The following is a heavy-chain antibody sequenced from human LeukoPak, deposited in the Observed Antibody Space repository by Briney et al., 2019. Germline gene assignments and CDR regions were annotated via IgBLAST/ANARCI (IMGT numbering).Heavy chain of an antibody. V-gene: IGHV3-30*18. D-gene: IGHD1-26*01. Sequence: GRSLRLSCAASGFTFSTYGMHWVRQAPGKGLEWVAVISYDGSNKYYADSVKGRFTISRDNSKNTLFLQMNSLRADDTAVYYCAKDPAPIARSTPGYWGQGTLVPVSS. CDR1: GFTFSTYG. J-gene: IGHJ4*02. CDR3: AKDPAPIARSTPGY. CDR2: ISYDGSNK.